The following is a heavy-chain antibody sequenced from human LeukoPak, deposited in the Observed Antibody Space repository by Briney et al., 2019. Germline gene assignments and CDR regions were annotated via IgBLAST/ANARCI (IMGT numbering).Heavy chain of an antibody. J-gene: IGHJ5*02. Sequence: AGSLTLSCTASGFTFNSYGMHWVRQAPGKGLEWVAVMWYGGTNKYYAASVKGRFTISRDDSKNTLYLQMNSMRAEDTAVYYCAKGLEVVHDYSGRYSNWFDPWGQGALVTVSS. CDR3: AKGLEVVHDYSGRYSNWFDP. D-gene: IGHD3-22*01. CDR1: GFTFNSYG. V-gene: IGHV3-33*03. CDR2: MWYGGTNK.